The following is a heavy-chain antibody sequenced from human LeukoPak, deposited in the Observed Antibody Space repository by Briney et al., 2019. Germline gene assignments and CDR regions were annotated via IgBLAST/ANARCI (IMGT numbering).Heavy chain of an antibody. J-gene: IGHJ4*02. V-gene: IGHV3-74*01. CDR1: GFSFSTYW. D-gene: IGHD6-13*01. CDR2: INSDGSTT. Sequence: GGSLRLSCGASGFSFSTYWMHWVRQAPGKGLVWVSRINSDGSTTNYADSVKGRFTISRDNAKNTLYLQMDSLRAEDTAVYYCARDPESSSFDYWGQGVLVTVSS. CDR3: ARDPESSSFDY.